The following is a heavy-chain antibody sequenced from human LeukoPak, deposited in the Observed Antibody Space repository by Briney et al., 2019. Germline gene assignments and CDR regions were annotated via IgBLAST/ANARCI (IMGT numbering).Heavy chain of an antibody. V-gene: IGHV3-9*03. CDR2: ISWNSGSI. CDR1: GFTFDDYA. CDR3: AKDEYSSSWSTGTNYFDY. D-gene: IGHD6-13*01. Sequence: GRSLRLSCAASGFTFDDYAMHWVRQAPGKGLEWVSGISWNSGSIGYADSVKGRFTISRDNAKNSLYLQMNSLRAEDMALYYCAKDEYSSSWSTGTNYFDYWGQGTLVTVSS. J-gene: IGHJ4*02.